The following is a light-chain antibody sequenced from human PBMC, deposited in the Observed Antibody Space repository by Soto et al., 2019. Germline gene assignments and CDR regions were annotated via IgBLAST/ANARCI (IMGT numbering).Light chain of an antibody. CDR1: RGHSTYI. J-gene: IGLJ2*01. CDR3: ETWDTKVVV. V-gene: IGLV4-60*02. CDR2: LEGSSSY. Sequence: QSVLTQSSSAAASLGSSGKLTCTLSRGHSTYIIAWHQQQPGESPRYLVKLEGSSSYNKGSGIPDRFSGSSSGAARYLTIASLQFEDEADYYCETWDTKVVVFGAGTKVTVL.